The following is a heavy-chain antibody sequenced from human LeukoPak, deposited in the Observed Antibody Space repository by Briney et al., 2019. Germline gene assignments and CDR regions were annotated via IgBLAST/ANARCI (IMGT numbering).Heavy chain of an antibody. CDR1: GFIVSTNY. V-gene: IGHV3-53*01. Sequence: PGGSLRLSCAASGFIVSTNYMNWVRQAPGKGLEWVSVIYSGGSTYYADSVKGRFTISRDNSKNTLYLQMNSLRAEDTAVYYCAREGLVVITSDWGQGTLVTVSS. D-gene: IGHD3-22*01. J-gene: IGHJ4*02. CDR2: IYSGGST. CDR3: AREGLVVITSD.